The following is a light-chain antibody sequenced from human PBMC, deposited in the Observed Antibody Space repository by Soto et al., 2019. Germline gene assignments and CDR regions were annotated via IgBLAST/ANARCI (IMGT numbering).Light chain of an antibody. CDR1: SSDVGNYKY. CDR2: EVS. CDR3: FSYTSSGTYV. V-gene: IGLV2-14*01. Sequence: QSVLTQPASVSGSPGQSITISCTGSSSDVGNYKYVSWYQQHPGKAPKLMIYEVSNRPSGVSNRSSGSKSGNTASLTISGLQAADETDYYCFSYTSSGTYVFGTGSKVTVL. J-gene: IGLJ1*01.